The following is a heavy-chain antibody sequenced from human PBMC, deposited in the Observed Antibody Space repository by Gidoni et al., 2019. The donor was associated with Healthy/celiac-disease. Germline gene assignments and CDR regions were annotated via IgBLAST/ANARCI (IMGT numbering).Heavy chain of an antibody. CDR2: INHSGST. CDR3: ASLAYSSSSYYYYGMDV. J-gene: IGHJ6*02. CDR1: GGSFSAYY. V-gene: IGHV4-34*01. Sequence: QVQLQQWGAGLLKPSETLSLTCAVYGGSFSAYYWSWIRQPPGKGLEWIGEINHSGSTNYNPSLKSRVTISVDTSKNQFSLKLSSVTAADTAVYYCASLAYSSSSYYYYGMDVWGQGTTVTVSS. D-gene: IGHD6-6*01.